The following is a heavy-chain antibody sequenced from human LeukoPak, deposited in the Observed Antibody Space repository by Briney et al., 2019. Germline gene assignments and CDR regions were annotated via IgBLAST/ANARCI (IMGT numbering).Heavy chain of an antibody. J-gene: IGHJ6*03. D-gene: IGHD4-11*01. CDR3: ARVGTTVDHYMDV. CDR2: IKQDGSEK. CDR1: GFTFSSYW. Sequence: GGSLRLSCAASGFTFSSYWMSWVRQAPGKGLEWVANIKQDGSEKYYVDSVKGRFTISRDNAKNSLYLQMNSLRAEDTAVYYCARVGTTVDHYMDVWGKGTTVTVSS. V-gene: IGHV3-7*01.